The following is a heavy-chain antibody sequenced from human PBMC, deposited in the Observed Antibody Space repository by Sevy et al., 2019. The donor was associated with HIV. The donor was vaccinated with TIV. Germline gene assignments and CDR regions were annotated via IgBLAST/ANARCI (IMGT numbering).Heavy chain of an antibody. V-gene: IGHV3-33*03. CDR1: GFTFSYYG. CDR3: AKDTRDCSGGTCYSAPLYNWFDP. D-gene: IGHD2-15*01. Sequence: GGSLRLSCVASGFTFSYYGMHWVRQAPGKGLEWVAVICYDGSNKYCADSVKCRFTISRDNSKNTLYLQMNSLRAEDSAVYYCAKDTRDCSGGTCYSAPLYNWFDPWGQGTLVTVSS. J-gene: IGHJ5*02. CDR2: ICYDGSNK.